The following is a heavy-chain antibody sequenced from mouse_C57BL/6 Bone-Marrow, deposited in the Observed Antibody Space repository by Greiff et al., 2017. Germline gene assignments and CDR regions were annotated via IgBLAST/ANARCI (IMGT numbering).Heavy chain of an antibody. V-gene: IGHV3-8*01. CDR2: ISYSGST. J-gene: IGHJ1*03. D-gene: IGHD1-1*01. CDR3: ARSYGSSSYWYFDV. Sequence: EVMLVESGPGLAKPSQTLSLTCSVTGYSITSDYWNWIRKFPGNKLEYMGYISYSGSTYYNPSLKSRISITRDTSKNQYYLQLNSVTTEETATYYCARSYGSSSYWYFDVWGTGTTVTVSS. CDR1: GYSITSDY.